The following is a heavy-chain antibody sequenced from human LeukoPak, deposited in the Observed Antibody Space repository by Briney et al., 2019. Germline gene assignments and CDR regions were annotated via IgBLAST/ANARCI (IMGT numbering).Heavy chain of an antibody. CDR3: ARHKGYSYGPYFDC. Sequence: PSETLSLTCTVSGGSISNNIYYWGWIRQPPGKGLEWIGTIYYSESTYYNPSLKSRVTVSVDTSKNQLSLKLSSVTAADTAVYYCARHKGYSYGPYFDCWGQGTLVTVSS. J-gene: IGHJ4*02. CDR1: GGSISNNIYY. D-gene: IGHD5-18*01. CDR2: IYYSEST. V-gene: IGHV4-39*01.